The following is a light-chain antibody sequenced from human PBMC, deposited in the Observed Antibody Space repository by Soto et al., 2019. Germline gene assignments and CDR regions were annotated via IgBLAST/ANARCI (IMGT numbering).Light chain of an antibody. Sequence: DIQMTQSPSSLSASVGDRVTITCRASQSIDRYLNWYQQKPGTAPKLLISGASSFRSGVPSRFSGSGSGTDFTLTINSLQPEDFATYYCQQGSRTLTFGGGTKLEIK. J-gene: IGKJ4*01. CDR3: QQGSRTLT. V-gene: IGKV1-39*01. CDR1: QSIDRY. CDR2: GAS.